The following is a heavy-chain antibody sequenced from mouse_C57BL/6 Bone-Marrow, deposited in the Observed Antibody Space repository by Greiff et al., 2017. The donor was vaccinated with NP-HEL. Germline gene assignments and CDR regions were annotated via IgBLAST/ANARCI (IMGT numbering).Heavy chain of an antibody. V-gene: IGHV1-61*01. CDR3: ARSYDYGFYFDY. J-gene: IGHJ2*01. D-gene: IGHD2-4*01. CDR1: GYTFTSYW. CDR2: IYPSDSET. Sequence: QVQLQQPGAELVRPGSSVKLSCKASGYTFTSYWMDWVKQRPGQGLEWIGNIYPSDSETHYNQKFKDKATLTVDKSSSTAYMQLSSLTSEDSAVYYCARSYDYGFYFDYWGKGTTLTVSS.